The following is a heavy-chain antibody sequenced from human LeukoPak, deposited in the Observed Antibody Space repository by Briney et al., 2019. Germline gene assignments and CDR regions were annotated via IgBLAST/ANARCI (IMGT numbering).Heavy chain of an antibody. V-gene: IGHV4-34*01. Sequence: SETLSLTCAVYGGSFSGYYWGWIRQPPGKGLEWIGEINHSGSTNYNPSLKSRVTISVDTSKNQFSLKLSSVTAADTAVYYCARAPLILTGYYPWGQGTLVTVSS. CDR1: GGSFSGYY. CDR3: ARAPLILTGYYP. CDR2: INHSGST. D-gene: IGHD3-9*01. J-gene: IGHJ5*02.